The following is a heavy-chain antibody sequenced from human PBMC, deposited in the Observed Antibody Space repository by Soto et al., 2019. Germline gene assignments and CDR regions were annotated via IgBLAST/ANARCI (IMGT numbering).Heavy chain of an antibody. CDR1: GFTFSSYW. CDR3: ARAPMGNLDAFDI. D-gene: IGHD7-27*01. CDR2: IKQDGSEK. J-gene: IGHJ3*02. Sequence: GGSLRLSCAASGFTFSSYWMSWVRQAPGKGLEWVANIKQDGSEKYYVDSVKGRFTISRDNAKNSLYLQMNSLRAEDTAVYYCARAPMGNLDAFDIWGQGTMVTVSS. V-gene: IGHV3-7*03.